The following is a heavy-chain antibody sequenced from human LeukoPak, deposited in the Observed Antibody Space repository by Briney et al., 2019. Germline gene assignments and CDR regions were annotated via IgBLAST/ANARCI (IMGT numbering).Heavy chain of an antibody. V-gene: IGHV7-4-1*02. CDR2: INTNTGNP. J-gene: IGHJ4*02. CDR3: ARAWITFGGVIVPPVD. Sequence: ASVNVSCKASGYTFTSYAMNWVRQATGQGLERMGWINTNTGNPTYAQGFTGRFVFSLDTSVSTAYLQISSLKAEDTAVYYCARAWITFGGVIVPPVDWGQGTLVTVSS. D-gene: IGHD3-16*02. CDR1: GYTFTSYA.